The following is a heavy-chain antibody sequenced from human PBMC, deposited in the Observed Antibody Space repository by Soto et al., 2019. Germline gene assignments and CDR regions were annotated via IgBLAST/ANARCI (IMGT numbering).Heavy chain of an antibody. J-gene: IGHJ4*02. Sequence: PGGSLRLSCAASGFTFSAYWMSWVRQAPGKGLEWVANIKQAGSEKYYVDSVNGRFIISRDDAKNSLFLQVNSLRVEDTAVYYCAREKRANGYFDYWGQGT. V-gene: IGHV3-7*01. D-gene: IGHD6-25*01. CDR3: AREKRANGYFDY. CDR2: IKQAGSEK. CDR1: GFTFSAYW.